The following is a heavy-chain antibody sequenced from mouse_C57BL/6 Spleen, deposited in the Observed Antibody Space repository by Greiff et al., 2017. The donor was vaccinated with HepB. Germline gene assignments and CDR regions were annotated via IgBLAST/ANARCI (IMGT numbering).Heavy chain of an antibody. CDR3: ARRKTAQAGAMDY. J-gene: IGHJ4*01. Sequence: VKLMESGAELVRPGTSVKVSCKASGYAFTNYLIEWVKQRPGQGLEWIGVINPGSGGTNYNEKFKGKATLTADKSSSTAYMQLSSLTSEDSAVYFCARRKTAQAGAMDYWGQGTSVTVSS. CDR2: INPGSGGT. CDR1: GYAFTNYL. V-gene: IGHV1-54*01. D-gene: IGHD3-2*02.